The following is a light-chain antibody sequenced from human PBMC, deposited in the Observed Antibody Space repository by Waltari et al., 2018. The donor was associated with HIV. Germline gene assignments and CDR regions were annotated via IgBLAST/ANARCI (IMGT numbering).Light chain of an antibody. CDR2: EVS. CDR1: SSYVGGYNL. J-gene: IGLJ2*01. V-gene: IGLV2-23*02. CDR3: CAYAGSTTYVI. Sequence: QSALTQPASVSGSPGQSITISCTATSSYVGGYNLVSWYQQHPGKAPKLMIYEVSKRPSGVSNRFSGSKSGNTASLTISGLQAEDEADYYCCAYAGSTTYVIFGGGTKLTVL.